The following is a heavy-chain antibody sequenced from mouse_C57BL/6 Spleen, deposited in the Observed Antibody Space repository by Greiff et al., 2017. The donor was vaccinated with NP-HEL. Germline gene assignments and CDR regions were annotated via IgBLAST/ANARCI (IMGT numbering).Heavy chain of an antibody. J-gene: IGHJ2*01. CDR1: GYTFTDHT. V-gene: IGHV1-78*01. D-gene: IGHD1-1*01. Sequence: VQLQQSDAELVKPGASVKISCKVSGYTFTDHTIHWMKQRPEQGLEWIGYIYPRDGSTKYNEKFKGKATLTADKSSSTAYMQLKSLTSEDSAVYFCAINYYGSSWDYFDYWGQGTTLTVSS. CDR3: AINYYGSSWDYFDY. CDR2: IYPRDGST.